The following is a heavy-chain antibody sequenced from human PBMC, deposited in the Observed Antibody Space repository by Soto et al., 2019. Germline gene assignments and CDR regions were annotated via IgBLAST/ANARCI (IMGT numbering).Heavy chain of an antibody. CDR3: VRAYEPSRSYYFGMDV. D-gene: IGHD3-16*01. Sequence: QVQLQESGPGLVKPSQTLSLTCNVSGVSITRGEYCWSWVRQSPGKGREWIGYIYFSGSTSYNPSLKSRATISIDTSKSQFSLKLSSVTAADTAVYYCVRAYEPSRSYYFGMDVWGRGTTVTVSS. CDR2: IYFSGST. V-gene: IGHV4-30-4*01. CDR1: GVSITRGEYC. J-gene: IGHJ6*02.